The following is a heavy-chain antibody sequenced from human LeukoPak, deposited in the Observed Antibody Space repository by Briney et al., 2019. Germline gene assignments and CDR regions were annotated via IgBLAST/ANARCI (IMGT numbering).Heavy chain of an antibody. V-gene: IGHV1-69*06. CDR2: IIPIFGTA. CDR3: ARVRRWLQGNDAFDI. Sequence: SVKVSCKASGGTFSSYAISWVRQAPGQGLEWMGGIIPIFGTANYAQKFQGRVTITADKSTSTAYMELSSLRSEDTAVYYCARVRRWLQGNDAFDIWGQGTMVTVSS. D-gene: IGHD5-24*01. CDR1: GGTFSSYA. J-gene: IGHJ3*02.